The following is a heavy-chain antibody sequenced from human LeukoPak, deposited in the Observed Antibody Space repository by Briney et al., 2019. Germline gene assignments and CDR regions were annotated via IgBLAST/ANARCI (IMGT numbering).Heavy chain of an antibody. V-gene: IGHV1-18*01. CDR2: ISAYNGNT. CDR1: GLTFTSYG. D-gene: IGHD4-17*01. Sequence: ASVKVSCKASGLTFTSYGISWVRQAPGQGLEWMGWISAYNGNTNYAQKLQGRVTMTTDTSTSTAYMELRSLRSDDKAVYYCARVGDYGDLYGMDVWGQGTTVTVSS. J-gene: IGHJ6*02. CDR3: ARVGDYGDLYGMDV.